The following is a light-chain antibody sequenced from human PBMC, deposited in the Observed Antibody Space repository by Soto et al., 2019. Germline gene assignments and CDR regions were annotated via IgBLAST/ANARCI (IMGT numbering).Light chain of an antibody. J-gene: IGKJ1*01. CDR1: QNLGTLY. Sequence: IVLTQSPGTLSLSPGERGTLSCRASQNLGTLYLAWFQQKSGQAPRLLIYSASRRATGIPDRFTGSGSGTDFTLTINRVEPEDFAVYFCQQYAGSPRTFGQGTKWIS. CDR3: QQYAGSPRT. CDR2: SAS. V-gene: IGKV3-20*01.